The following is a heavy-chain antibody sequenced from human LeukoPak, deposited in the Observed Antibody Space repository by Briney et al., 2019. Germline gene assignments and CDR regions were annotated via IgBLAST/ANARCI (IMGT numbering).Heavy chain of an antibody. Sequence: GGSLRLSCAASGFTFSSYSMNWVRQAPGKGLECVSYISSSSSTIYYADSVKGRFTISRDNSKNTLHLQMNSLRAEDSAVYYCAKGPLIEVAGTTWDNWGQGTLVTVSS. CDR1: GFTFSSYS. CDR3: AKGPLIEVAGTTWDN. D-gene: IGHD6-19*01. V-gene: IGHV3-48*01. J-gene: IGHJ4*02. CDR2: ISSSSSTI.